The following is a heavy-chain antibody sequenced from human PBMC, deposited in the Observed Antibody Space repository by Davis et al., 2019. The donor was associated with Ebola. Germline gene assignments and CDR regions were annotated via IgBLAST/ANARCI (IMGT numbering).Heavy chain of an antibody. CDR1: GGSISSYY. J-gene: IGHJ5*02. D-gene: IGHD2-15*01. CDR2: IYYSGST. CDR3: AVSGWYSYWFDP. Sequence: SETLSLTCTVSGGSISSYYWSWIRQPPGKGLEWIGYIYYSGSTNYNPSLKSRVTISVDTSKNQFSLKLSSVTAADTAVYYCAVSGWYSYWFDPWGQGTLVTVSS. V-gene: IGHV4-59*12.